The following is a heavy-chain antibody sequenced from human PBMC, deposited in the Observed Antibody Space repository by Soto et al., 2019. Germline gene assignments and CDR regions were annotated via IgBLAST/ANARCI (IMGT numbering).Heavy chain of an antibody. CDR2: IHYSGTT. D-gene: IGHD3-22*01. V-gene: IGHV4-39*01. Sequence: QLQVQESGPGLVKPSETLSLTCTVSGVSIDSSRYYWGWIRQPTGKGLEWIGNIHYSGTTYYNPSLKSRVIISVNTSKNQFSLRLNSVTAADTAVYYCARPYESGGFYYGFDYWGQGTPVTVSS. CDR1: GVSIDSSRYY. J-gene: IGHJ4*02. CDR3: ARPYESGGFYYGFDY.